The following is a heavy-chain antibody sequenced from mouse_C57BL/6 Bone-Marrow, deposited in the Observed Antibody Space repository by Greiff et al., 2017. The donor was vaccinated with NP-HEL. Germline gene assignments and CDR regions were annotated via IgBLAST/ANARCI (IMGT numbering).Heavy chain of an antibody. CDR3: ARHGTTVVEYAFYYFDY. V-gene: IGHV5-2*03. CDR1: EYEFPSHD. Sequence: EVKLVESGGGLVQPGESLKLSCESNEYEFPSHDMSWVRKTPEKRLELVAAINSDGGSTYYPDTMERRFIISRDNTKKTLYLQMSSLRSEDTALYYCARHGTTVVEYAFYYFDYWGQGTTLTVSS. J-gene: IGHJ2*01. D-gene: IGHD1-1*01. CDR2: INSDGGST.